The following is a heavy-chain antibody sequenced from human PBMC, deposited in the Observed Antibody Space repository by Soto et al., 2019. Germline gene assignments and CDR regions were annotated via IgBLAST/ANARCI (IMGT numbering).Heavy chain of an antibody. J-gene: IGHJ6*02. Sequence: ASVKVSCKVSGYTLTELSMHWVRQAPGKGLEWMGGFDPEDGETIYAQKFQGRVTMTEDTSTDTAYMELSSLRAEDTAVYYCAREREXGDIVVVVAPSLRYGMDVWGQGTTVTAP. D-gene: IGHD2-15*01. CDR2: FDPEDGET. V-gene: IGHV1-24*01. CDR3: AREREXGDIVVVVAPSLRYGMDV. CDR1: GYTLTELS.